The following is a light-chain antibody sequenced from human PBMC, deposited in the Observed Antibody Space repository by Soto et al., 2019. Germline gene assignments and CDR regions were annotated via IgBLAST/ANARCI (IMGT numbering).Light chain of an antibody. J-gene: IGKJ5*01. CDR1: QSVSSSY. Sequence: EIVLTQSPGTLSLSPGERATLSCRASQSVSSSYLAWYQQKPGQAPRLLIYGASSRATGIPDRFSGSGSGTHFTLTISRLEPEDFAVYYCQQYGSSPPITCGQGTRLEIK. V-gene: IGKV3-20*01. CDR3: QQYGSSPPIT. CDR2: GAS.